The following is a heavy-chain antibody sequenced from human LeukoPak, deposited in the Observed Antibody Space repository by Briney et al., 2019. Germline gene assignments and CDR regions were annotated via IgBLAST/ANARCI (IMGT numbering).Heavy chain of an antibody. J-gene: IGHJ4*02. Sequence: GGSLRLSCAASGFTFSSYSMNWVRQAPGKGLEWVSYISSSSSTIYYADSVKGRFTISRDNAKNSLYLQMNSLRAEDTAVYYCARGEYSSSWPFDYWGQGTLVTVSS. CDR2: ISSSSSTI. CDR3: ARGEYSSSWPFDY. V-gene: IGHV3-48*01. CDR1: GFTFSSYS. D-gene: IGHD6-6*01.